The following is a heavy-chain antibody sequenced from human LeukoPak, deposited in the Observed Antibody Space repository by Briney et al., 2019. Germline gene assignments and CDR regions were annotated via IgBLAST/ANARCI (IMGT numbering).Heavy chain of an antibody. V-gene: IGHV4-39*01. D-gene: IGHD3-9*01. CDR2: IYYSGTT. J-gene: IGHJ4*02. CDR3: ARRGDILTDYAFDY. CDR1: GGSISSDRHN. Sequence: SETLSLTCSVSGGSISSDRHNWDWIRQPPGKGLEWIGNIYYSGTTSHNPSLKSRITISVDTSKSQFSLRLTSVTAADTAVYYCARRGDILTDYAFDYWGQGTLVTVSS.